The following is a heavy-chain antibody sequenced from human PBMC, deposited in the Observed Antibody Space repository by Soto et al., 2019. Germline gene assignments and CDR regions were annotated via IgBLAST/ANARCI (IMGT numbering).Heavy chain of an antibody. CDR2: IIPIFGTT. CDR1: GVTFTSYT. J-gene: IGHJ4*02. Sequence: QVQLVQSGAEVTQPGSSVKVSCKASGVTFTSYTFSWVRQAPGQGLEWMGGIIPIFGTTNYAQKFQGRVTITADESPSTADMELRSMRSEDTAVDYCARDASDYGDPPYFEYWGQGTLVTVAS. D-gene: IGHD4-17*01. V-gene: IGHV1-69*01. CDR3: ARDASDYGDPPYFEY.